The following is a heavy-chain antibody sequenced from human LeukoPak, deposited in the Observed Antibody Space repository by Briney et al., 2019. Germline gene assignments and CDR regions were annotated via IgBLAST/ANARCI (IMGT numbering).Heavy chain of an antibody. Sequence: ASVKVSCKASGGTFSSYAISWVRQAPGQGLEWMGRIIPILGMTNYAQKFQGRVTITADNSATTAYMDLSSLRSEDTAVYYCARGDCTGGSCPDYWGQVTLVTASS. D-gene: IGHD2-15*01. CDR2: IIPILGMT. V-gene: IGHV1-69*04. J-gene: IGHJ4*02. CDR1: GGTFSSYA. CDR3: ARGDCTGGSCPDY.